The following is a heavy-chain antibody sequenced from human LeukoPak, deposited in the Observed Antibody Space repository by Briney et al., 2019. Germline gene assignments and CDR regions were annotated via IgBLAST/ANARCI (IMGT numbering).Heavy chain of an antibody. V-gene: IGHV4-39*07. CDR3: ARDKQLAAGGY. Sequence: PSETLSLTCTVSGGSISSSSFYWGWIRQPPGKGLEWIGSIHYSGSTYYNPSLKSRVTISVDTSKNQFSLKLSSVTAADTAVYYCARDKQLAAGGYWGQGTLVTVSS. J-gene: IGHJ4*02. CDR2: IHYSGST. CDR1: GGSISSSSFY. D-gene: IGHD6-6*01.